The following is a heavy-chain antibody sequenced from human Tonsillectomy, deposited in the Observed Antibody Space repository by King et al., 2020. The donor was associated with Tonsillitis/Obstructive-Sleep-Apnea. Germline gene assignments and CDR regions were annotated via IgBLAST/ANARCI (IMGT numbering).Heavy chain of an antibody. J-gene: IGHJ6*03. CDR1: GFTFDDYA. Sequence: VQLVESGGGVVQPGGSLRLSCAASGFTFDDYAMHWVRQAPGKGLEWVSLISGDGGSTYYADSVKGRFTISRDNSKNSLYLQMNSLRTEDTALYYCAKGPWELREGGYYYYVDVWGKGTTVTVSS. CDR2: ISGDGGST. V-gene: IGHV3-43*02. CDR3: AKGPWELREGGYYYYVDV. D-gene: IGHD1-26*01.